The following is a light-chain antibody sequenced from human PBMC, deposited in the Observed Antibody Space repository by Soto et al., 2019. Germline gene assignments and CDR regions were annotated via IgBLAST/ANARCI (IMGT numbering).Light chain of an antibody. V-gene: IGKV1-5*03. CDR2: KAS. CDR3: QQLKSNLIT. CDR1: QSISSW. J-gene: IGKJ5*01. Sequence: GDRVTITCRASQSISSWLAWYQQKPGKAPKLLIYKASSLETGVPSRFSGSGSGPEFTLTISSLQPEDFATYYCQQLKSNLITFGQGTRLEIK.